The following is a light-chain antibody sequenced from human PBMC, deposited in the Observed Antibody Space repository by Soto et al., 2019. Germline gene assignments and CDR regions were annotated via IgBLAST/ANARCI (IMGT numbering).Light chain of an antibody. CDR1: SSDIGGYEY. V-gene: IGLV2-14*01. CDR2: AVS. CDR3: SSYTRSSTLV. J-gene: IGLJ2*01. Sequence: QSVLTQPASVSGSPGQSITISCSGTSSDIGGYEYVSWYQQNPGKAPKLMIYAVSNRPSGVSNRFSGSKSGNTASLTISGLQAEDEADYYCSSYTRSSTLVFGGGTKLTVL.